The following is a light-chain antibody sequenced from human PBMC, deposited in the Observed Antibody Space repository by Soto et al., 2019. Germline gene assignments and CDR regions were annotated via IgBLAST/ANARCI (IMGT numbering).Light chain of an antibody. Sequence: DIVMAHIPVSLPVTAGEAASIACRASQSVSSNLAWYQQKPGQAPRLLIYAASRRATGIPDRFSGSGSGTDFTLTISRLEPEDFAVYYCQQYGSSPRTFGQGTKVDIK. CDR3: QQYGSSPRT. V-gene: IGKV3-20*01. CDR1: QSVSSN. J-gene: IGKJ1*01. CDR2: AAS.